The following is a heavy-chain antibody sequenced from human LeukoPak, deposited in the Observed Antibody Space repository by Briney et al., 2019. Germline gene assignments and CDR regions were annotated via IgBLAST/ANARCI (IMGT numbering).Heavy chain of an antibody. V-gene: IGHV4-59*01. CDR1: SGSISNYF. J-gene: IGHJ6*03. CDR3: ARFPGSAEYRHYYMDV. D-gene: IGHD2-15*01. CDR2: IYYSDST. Sequence: SETLSLTCTVSSGSISNYFWSWIRQPPGKGLECIGYIYYSDSTNYNPSLKSRVTVSVDTSKNQFSLKLSSVTAADTAVYYCARFPGSAEYRHYYMDVWGKGTTVTVSS.